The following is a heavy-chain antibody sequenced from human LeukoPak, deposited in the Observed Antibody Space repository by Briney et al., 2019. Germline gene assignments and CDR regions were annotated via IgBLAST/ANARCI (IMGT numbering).Heavy chain of an antibody. Sequence: SETLSLTCTVSGGSISSYYWSWIRQPPGKELEWIGYIYTSGSTNYNPSLKSRVTISVDTSKNQFSLKLSSVTAADTAVYYCARRIQLWLHGGFHYYYMDVWGKGTTVTVSS. CDR2: IYTSGST. D-gene: IGHD5-18*01. J-gene: IGHJ6*03. V-gene: IGHV4-4*09. CDR3: ARRIQLWLHGGFHYYYMDV. CDR1: GGSISSYY.